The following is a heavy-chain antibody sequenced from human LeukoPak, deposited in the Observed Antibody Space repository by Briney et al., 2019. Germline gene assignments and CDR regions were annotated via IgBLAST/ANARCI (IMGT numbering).Heavy chain of an antibody. CDR1: GYTFTSYG. V-gene: IGHV1-18*01. CDR2: ISAYNGNT. Sequence: DSVKVSCKASGYTFTSYGISWVRQAPGQGLEWMGWISAYNGNTNYAQKLQGRVTMTTDTSTSTAYMELRSLRSDDTAVYYCARENYDYVWGSYRRLDYWGQGTLVTVSS. CDR3: ARENYDYVWGSYRRLDY. J-gene: IGHJ4*02. D-gene: IGHD3-16*02.